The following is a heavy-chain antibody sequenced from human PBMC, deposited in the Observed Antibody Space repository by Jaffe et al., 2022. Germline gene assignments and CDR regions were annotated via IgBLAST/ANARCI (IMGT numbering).Heavy chain of an antibody. V-gene: IGHV4-61*02. Sequence: QVQLQESGPGLVKPSQTLSLTCTVSGGSISSGSYYWSWIRQPAGKGLEWIGRIYTSGSTNYNPSLKSRVTISVDTSKNQFSLKLSSVTAADTAVYYCARVCGGDCYSRNDAFDIWGQGTMVTVSS. D-gene: IGHD2-21*02. J-gene: IGHJ3*02. CDR2: IYTSGST. CDR3: ARVCGGDCYSRNDAFDI. CDR1: GGSISSGSYY.